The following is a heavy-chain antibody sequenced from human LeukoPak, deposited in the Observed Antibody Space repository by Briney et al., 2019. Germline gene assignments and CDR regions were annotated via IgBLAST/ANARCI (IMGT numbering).Heavy chain of an antibody. CDR1: GYTFTSYD. CDR2: IIPIFGTA. D-gene: IGHD3-9*01. CDR3: ARATPYYDILTGYNGYYYMDV. V-gene: IGHV1-69*05. Sequence: SVKVSCKASGYTFTSYDINWVRQATGQGLEWMGRIIPIFGTANYAQKFQGRVTITTDESTSTAYMELSSLRSEDTAVYYCARATPYYDILTGYNGYYYMDVWGKGTTVTVSS. J-gene: IGHJ6*03.